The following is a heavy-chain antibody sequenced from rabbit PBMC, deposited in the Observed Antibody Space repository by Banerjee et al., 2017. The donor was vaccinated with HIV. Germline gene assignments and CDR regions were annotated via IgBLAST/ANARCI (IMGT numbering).Heavy chain of an antibody. CDR2: IYNGDGRT. V-gene: IGHV1S40*01. D-gene: IGHD6-1*01. CDR1: GFDFSSYYY. J-gene: IGHJ3*01. CDR3: AREGGDTYYPYVSM. Sequence: QSLEESGGDLVKPGASLTLTCTASGFDFSSYYYMCWVRQAPGKGLEWLAYIYNGDGRTYCASWVNGRFTISKTSSTTVALHRTRLTAADTATYFCAREGGDTYYPYVSMRG.